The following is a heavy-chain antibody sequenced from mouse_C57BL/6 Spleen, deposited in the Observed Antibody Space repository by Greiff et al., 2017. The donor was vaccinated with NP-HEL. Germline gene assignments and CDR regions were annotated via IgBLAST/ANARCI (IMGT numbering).Heavy chain of an antibody. CDR3: ARYYGSTPYAMDY. D-gene: IGHD1-1*01. CDR1: GYTFTDYY. J-gene: IGHJ4*01. Sequence: EVQLQQSGPELVKPGASVKISCKASGYTFTDYYMNWVKQSHGKSLEWIGDINPNNGGTSYNQKFKGKATFTVDKSSSTAYMELRSLTSEDSAVYYCARYYGSTPYAMDYWGQGTSVTVSS. CDR2: INPNNGGT. V-gene: IGHV1-26*01.